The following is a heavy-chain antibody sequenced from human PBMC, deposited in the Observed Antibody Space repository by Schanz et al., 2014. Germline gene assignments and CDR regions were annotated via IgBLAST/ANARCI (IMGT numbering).Heavy chain of an antibody. CDR1: GFSFTTYA. D-gene: IGHD3-10*02. J-gene: IGHJ4*02. Sequence: EVQLLESGGGLVQPGGSLRLSCASSGFSFTTYAMSWVRQAPGKGLEWVSAILGLASTTYYADSVKGRFTISRDSSKNTLYLQMNSLRPEDTAIYYCAKNQYDDVDLSSFYFDFWGQGTLVTVSS. V-gene: IGHV3-23*01. CDR3: AKNQYDDVDLSSFYFDF. CDR2: ILGLASTT.